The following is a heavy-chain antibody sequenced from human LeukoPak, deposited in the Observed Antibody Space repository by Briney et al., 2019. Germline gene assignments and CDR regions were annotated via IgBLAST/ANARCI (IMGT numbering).Heavy chain of an antibody. CDR1: GFAFSSYS. D-gene: IGHD3-16*01. Sequence: GGSLRLSCAASGFAFSSYSMNGGRQGPGKGLEWGSCISSSSSYISYEDSVKGPFTLSRDNHKNSLYLQMNRLRAEHTAVYYCARGHLAYTEGGFDYWGQGTMVTVSS. CDR3: ARGHLAYTEGGFDY. V-gene: IGHV3-21*04. J-gene: IGHJ4*02. CDR2: ISSSSSYI.